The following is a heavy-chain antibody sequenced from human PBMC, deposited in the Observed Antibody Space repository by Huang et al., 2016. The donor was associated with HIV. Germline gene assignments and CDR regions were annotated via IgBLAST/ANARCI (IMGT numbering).Heavy chain of an antibody. V-gene: IGHV4-59*11. CDR1: GGSISTPY. CDR2: IDYRGST. D-gene: IGHD3-3*01. Sequence: QVQLQESGPGLVKPSETLSLTCTVSGGSISTPYWGWLRPPPGKGLEWIGSIDYRGSTNDSPCLKSRGTILLDTSKNQFSLRVNAVTAADTAMYYCARDHHDFWRGYRRMYFFDHWGQGTLVTVSS. J-gene: IGHJ4*02. CDR3: ARDHHDFWRGYRRMYFFDH.